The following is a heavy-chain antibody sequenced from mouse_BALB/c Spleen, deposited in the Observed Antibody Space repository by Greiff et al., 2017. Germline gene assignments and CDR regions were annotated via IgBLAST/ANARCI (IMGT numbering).Heavy chain of an antibody. Sequence: EVKLVESGGGLVQPGGSLRLSCATSGFTFTDYYMSWVRQPPGKALEWLGFIRNKANGYTTEYSASVKGRFTISRDNSQSILYLQMNTLRAEDSATYYCARTTATAWFAYWGQGTLVTVSA. D-gene: IGHD1-2*01. CDR1: GFTFTDYY. J-gene: IGHJ3*01. CDR2: IRNKANGYTT. V-gene: IGHV7-3*02. CDR3: ARTTATAWFAY.